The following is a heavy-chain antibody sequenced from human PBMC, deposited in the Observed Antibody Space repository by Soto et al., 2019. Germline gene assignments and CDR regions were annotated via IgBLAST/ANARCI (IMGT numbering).Heavy chain of an antibody. CDR3: AKDLEIQLWTYYFDY. J-gene: IGHJ4*02. CDR2: ISGSGGST. CDR1: GFTFSSYA. Sequence: GGSLRLSCAASGFTFSSYAMSWVRQAPGKGLEWVSAISGSGGSTYYADSVKGRFTISRDNSKNTLYLQMNSLRAEDTAVYYCAKDLEIQLWTYYFDYWGQGTLVTVSS. V-gene: IGHV3-23*01. D-gene: IGHD5-18*01.